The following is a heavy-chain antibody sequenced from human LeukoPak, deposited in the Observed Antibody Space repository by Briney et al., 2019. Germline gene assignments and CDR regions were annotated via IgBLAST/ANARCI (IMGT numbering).Heavy chain of an antibody. CDR2: VYPVDSDT. Sequence: GESLKISCKASGYTFTNYWIGWVRQMPGKALQWMGIVYPVDSDTRYNPSFQGQVTISADRSISTAYLQWSTLKASDTAMYYCVRLRDYLDSSGYGPEDYWGQGTLVTVSS. CDR1: GYTFTNYW. J-gene: IGHJ4*02. V-gene: IGHV5-51*01. D-gene: IGHD3-22*01. CDR3: VRLRDYLDSSGYGPEDY.